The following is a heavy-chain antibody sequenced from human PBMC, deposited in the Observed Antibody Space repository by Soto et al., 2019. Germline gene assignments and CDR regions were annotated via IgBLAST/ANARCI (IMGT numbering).Heavy chain of an antibody. J-gene: IGHJ6*02. CDR3: AREYCSGTSCYGTDV. CDR1: GYTFTDYG. CDR2: ISAYNDNT. Sequence: QVQLVQSGGEVKKHGASVKVSCKASGYTFTDYGISWVRQAPGQGLEWMGWISAYNDNTKYAQKLQGRVTMTTDPPTRIVYLELRSLSCDDTAVYYCAREYCSGTSCYGTDVWGQGTTVTVSS. V-gene: IGHV1-18*04. D-gene: IGHD2-2*01.